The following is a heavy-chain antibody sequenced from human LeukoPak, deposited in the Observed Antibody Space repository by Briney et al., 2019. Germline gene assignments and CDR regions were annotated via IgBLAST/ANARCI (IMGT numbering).Heavy chain of an antibody. CDR1: GNTFTDSY. CDR3: ARGALTSRDSSGYYYYYYYGMDV. V-gene: IGHV1-2*02. D-gene: IGHD3-22*01. J-gene: IGHJ6*02. Sequence: ASVKVSCRSSGNTFTDSYIHWVRQAPGQGLEYMGWIYPNSGDTNYAQRFQGRVTMTRDTSISTAYMELRSLRSDDTAVYYCARGALTSRDSSGYYYYYYYGMDVWGQGTTVTVSS. CDR2: IYPNSGDT.